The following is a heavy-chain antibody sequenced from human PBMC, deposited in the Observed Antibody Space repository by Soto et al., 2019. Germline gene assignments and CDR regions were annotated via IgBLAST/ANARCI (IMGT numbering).Heavy chain of an antibody. CDR1: GYTFTSYA. V-gene: IGHV1-3*01. CDR2: INAGNGNT. Sequence: QVQLVQSGAEVKKPGASVKVSCKASGYTFTSYAMHWVRQAPGXRLEWMGWINAGNGNTKYSQKFQGRVTITRDTSASTAYMELSSLRSEDTAVYYCARMSGGYSSGWYGGWGQGTLVTVSS. CDR3: ARMSGGYSSGWYGG. J-gene: IGHJ4*02. D-gene: IGHD6-19*01.